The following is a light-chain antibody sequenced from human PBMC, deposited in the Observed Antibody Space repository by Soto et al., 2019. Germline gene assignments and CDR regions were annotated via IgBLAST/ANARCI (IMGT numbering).Light chain of an antibody. CDR1: SSDIGSYDH. CDR3: ISYTNRQSYV. J-gene: IGLJ1*01. CDR2: AVS. Sequence: SVLTQPASVSGSPGQSITISCSGTSSDIGSYDHVAWYQQFPGKIRKLMIYAVSDRPSGVSDRFSGSKSGITASLTISGLQTEDEADYYCISYTNRQSYVFGTGTKVTVL. V-gene: IGLV2-14*01.